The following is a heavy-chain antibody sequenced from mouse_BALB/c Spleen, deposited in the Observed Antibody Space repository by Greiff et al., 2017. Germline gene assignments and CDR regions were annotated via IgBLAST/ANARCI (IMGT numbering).Heavy chain of an antibody. CDR3: AKPYECGDYGTMDY. J-gene: IGHJ4*01. Sequence: EVKLMESGGELVKPGGSLKLSCAASGFTFSSYGMSWVRQTPDKRLEWVATISSGGSYTYYPDSVKGRFTISRDNAKNTLYLQVSRLTSEDTAVYYCAKPYECGDYGTMDYWGQGTSVTVSS. CDR2: ISSGGSYT. D-gene: IGHD1-1*02. CDR1: GFTFSSYG. V-gene: IGHV5-6*01.